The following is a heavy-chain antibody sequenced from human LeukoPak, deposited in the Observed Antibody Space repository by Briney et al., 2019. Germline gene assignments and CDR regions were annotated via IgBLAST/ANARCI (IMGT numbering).Heavy chain of an antibody. Sequence: GGSLRLSCAASGFTFSSYEMNWVRQAPGKGLEWVSYISSSGSTIYYADSVKGRFTISRDNAKNSLYLQMNSLRAEDTALYHCARWDYYGSGSYGYGDAFDIWGQGTMVTVSS. J-gene: IGHJ3*02. V-gene: IGHV3-48*03. D-gene: IGHD3-10*01. CDR1: GFTFSSYE. CDR3: ARWDYYGSGSYGYGDAFDI. CDR2: ISSSGSTI.